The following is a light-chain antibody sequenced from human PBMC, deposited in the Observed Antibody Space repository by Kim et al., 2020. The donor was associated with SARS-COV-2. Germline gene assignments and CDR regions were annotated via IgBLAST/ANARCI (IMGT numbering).Light chain of an antibody. J-gene: IGKJ4*01. CDR1: QSIDND. Sequence: EIVLTQSPATLYLSPGERATLSCRASQSIDNDLAWYQHKPGQAPRLLIYDASDRATGIPARFSGSGSGTDFTLTISSLVSEDFAIYYCQQRASRPPLTFGGGTKVDIK. CDR3: QQRASRPPLT. CDR2: DAS. V-gene: IGKV3-11*01.